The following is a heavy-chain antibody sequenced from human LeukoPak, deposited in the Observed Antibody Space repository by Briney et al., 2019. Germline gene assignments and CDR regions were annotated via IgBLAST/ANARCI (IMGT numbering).Heavy chain of an antibody. CDR2: VSSTGGTT. V-gene: IGHV3-23*01. Sequence: GGSLRLSCAASGFTFSTYGMSWVRQAPGKGLEWVSAVSSTGGTTYYADSVKGRFTISRDNSKNTLFLQINSLRAEDTAVYYCARSSYGDYAVPYFDYWGQGTLVTVSS. CDR3: ARSSYGDYAVPYFDY. CDR1: GFTFSTYG. D-gene: IGHD4-17*01. J-gene: IGHJ4*02.